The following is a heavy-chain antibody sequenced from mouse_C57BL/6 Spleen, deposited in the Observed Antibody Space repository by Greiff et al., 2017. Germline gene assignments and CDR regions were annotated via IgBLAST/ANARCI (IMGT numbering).Heavy chain of an antibody. Sequence: QVTLKESGPGILQSSQTLSLTCSFSGFSLSTSGMGVSWIRQPSGKGLEWLAHIYWDDDKRYNPFLKSRLTISKDTSRNQVFLKITSVDTADTATYYCARVYYYGSSPYYFDYWGQGTTLTVSS. CDR2: IYWDDDK. V-gene: IGHV8-12*01. CDR1: GFSLSTSGMG. J-gene: IGHJ2*01. CDR3: ARVYYYGSSPYYFDY. D-gene: IGHD1-1*01.